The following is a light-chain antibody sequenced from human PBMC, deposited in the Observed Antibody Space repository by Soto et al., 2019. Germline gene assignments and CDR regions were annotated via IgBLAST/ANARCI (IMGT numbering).Light chain of an antibody. CDR1: SSDVGGYNY. CDR3: NSYAGRNNFVV. Sequence: QSVLTQPPSASGSPGQSVTISCTGTSSDVGGYNYVSWYKQHPGKAPELIIYEVSKRPSGVPDRFSGSKSGNTASLTVSGLQAEDEADYYCNSYAGRNNFVVFGTGTKVTVL. CDR2: EVS. V-gene: IGLV2-8*01. J-gene: IGLJ1*01.